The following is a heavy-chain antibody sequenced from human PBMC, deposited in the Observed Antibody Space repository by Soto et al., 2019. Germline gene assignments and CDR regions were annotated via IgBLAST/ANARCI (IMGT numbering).Heavy chain of an antibody. CDR3: AGTLVPAAIGRWFNS. J-gene: IGHJ5*01. CDR2: LYYSGSN. D-gene: IGHD2-2*02. V-gene: IGHV4-31*03. Sequence: SEPLSLTCTVSGGSISSGGHYWSWIRQHPGKGLEWIGYLYYSGSNSYNPSLKSRVTISVATSQNLFSLNLSSVTAADTAEYQCAGTLVPAAIGRWFNSWGQETLVTVSA. CDR1: GGSISSGGHY.